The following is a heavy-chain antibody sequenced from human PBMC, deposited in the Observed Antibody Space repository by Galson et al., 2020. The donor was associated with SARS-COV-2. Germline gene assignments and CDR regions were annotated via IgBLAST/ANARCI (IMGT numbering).Heavy chain of an antibody. D-gene: IGHD3-9*01. CDR3: ARDIGYYDILTGYKMFDP. CDR2: IYHSGST. V-gene: IGHV4-4*02. CDR1: GGSISSSNW. J-gene: IGHJ5*02. Sequence: SETLSLTCAVSGGSISSSNWWSWVRQPPGKGLEWIGAIYHSGSTNYNPSLKSRVTISVDKSKNQFSLKLSSVTAADTAVYYCARDIGYYDILTGYKMFDPWGQGTLVTVSS.